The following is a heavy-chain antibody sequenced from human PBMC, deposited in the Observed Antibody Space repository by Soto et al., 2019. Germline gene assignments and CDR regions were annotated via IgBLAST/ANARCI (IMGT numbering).Heavy chain of an antibody. CDR2: IDPSDSYT. CDR3: ARHLSKIGYSKANWFDP. V-gene: IGHV5-10-1*01. CDR1: GYSFTSYW. J-gene: IGHJ5*02. D-gene: IGHD6-13*01. Sequence: GESLKISCKGSGYSFTSYWISWVRQMPGKGLEWMGRIDPSDSYTNYSPSFQGHVTISADKSISTAYLQWSSLKASDTAMYYCARHLSKIGYSKANWFDPWGQGTLVTVSS.